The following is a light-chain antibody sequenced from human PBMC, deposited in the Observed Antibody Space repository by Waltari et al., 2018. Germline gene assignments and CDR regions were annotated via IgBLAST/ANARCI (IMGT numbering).Light chain of an antibody. CDR2: KAS. Sequence: DIQMTQSPSTLSASIGDRATITCRASESINSWLAWFQQRPGEAPKLLISKASTLESGVPSRFSASGSGTEFTLTISSLQPDDFATYYCQQYHHYWTFGQGTKVEMK. V-gene: IGKV1-5*03. CDR1: ESINSW. CDR3: QQYHHYWT. J-gene: IGKJ1*01.